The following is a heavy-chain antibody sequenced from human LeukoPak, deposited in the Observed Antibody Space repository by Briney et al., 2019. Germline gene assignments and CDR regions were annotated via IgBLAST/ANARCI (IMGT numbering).Heavy chain of an antibody. Sequence: GGSLRLSCAASGFTFSSYAMHWVRQAPGKGLEWVAVISYDGSNKYYADSVKGRFTISRDNSKNTLYLQMNSLRVEDTAVYYCARQDDGSALPDYWGQGTLVTVSS. CDR2: ISYDGSNK. D-gene: IGHD3-22*01. V-gene: IGHV3-30-3*01. CDR1: GFTFSSYA. J-gene: IGHJ4*02. CDR3: ARQDDGSALPDY.